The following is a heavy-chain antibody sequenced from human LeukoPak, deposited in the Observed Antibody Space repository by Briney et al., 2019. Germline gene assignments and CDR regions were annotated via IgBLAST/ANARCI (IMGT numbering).Heavy chain of an antibody. CDR2: IFYSGTT. Sequence: SESLSLTCTVSGGSISSRSYYWGWIRQPPGKGLEWIGSIFYSGTTYYNPSLKSRVTISVDTSKNQFSLRLSSVTAADTAVYYCASENCSGTSCSSFDYWGQGTLVTVSS. D-gene: IGHD2-2*01. V-gene: IGHV4-39*01. CDR1: GGSISSRSYY. CDR3: ASENCSGTSCSSFDY. J-gene: IGHJ4*02.